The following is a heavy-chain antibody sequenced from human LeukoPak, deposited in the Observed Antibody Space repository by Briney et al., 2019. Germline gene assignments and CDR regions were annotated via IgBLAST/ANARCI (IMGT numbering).Heavy chain of an antibody. CDR3: AKDRGLMGAAAGTAYDY. D-gene: IGHD6-13*01. CDR1: GFTFSSYW. CDR2: ISYDGSNK. J-gene: IGHJ4*02. Sequence: GGSLRLSCAASGFTFSSYWMSWVRQAPGKGLEWVAVISYDGSNKYYADSVKGRFTISRDNSKNTLYLQMNSLRAEDTAVYYCAKDRGLMGAAAGTAYDYWGQGTLVTVSS. V-gene: IGHV3-30*18.